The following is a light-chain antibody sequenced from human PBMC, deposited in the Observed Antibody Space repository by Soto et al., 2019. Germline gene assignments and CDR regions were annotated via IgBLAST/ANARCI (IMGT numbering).Light chain of an antibody. V-gene: IGKV1-5*01. CDR1: QSISSW. J-gene: IGKJ1*01. Sequence: DIPITQSPSTLSASVGDRVTITCRASQSISSWLAWYQQKPGKAPKLLIYDASSLESGVPSRFSGSGSATEFTLTISSLQPDDFATYYCQQYNNYWTFGQGTKV. CDR3: QQYNNYWT. CDR2: DAS.